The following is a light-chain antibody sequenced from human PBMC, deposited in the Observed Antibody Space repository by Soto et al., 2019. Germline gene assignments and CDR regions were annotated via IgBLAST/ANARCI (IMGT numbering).Light chain of an antibody. CDR2: DAS. CDR1: QSVSSY. J-gene: IGKJ3*01. CDR3: QQRSNWPPLFT. Sequence: EIVLTQSPATLSLSPGERATLSCRASQSVSSYLAWYQQKPGQAPRLLIYDASNRATGIPARFSGSGSGTDFTLTISSLEPEDFAVYYGQQRSNWPPLFTFGPGTKVAI. V-gene: IGKV3-11*01.